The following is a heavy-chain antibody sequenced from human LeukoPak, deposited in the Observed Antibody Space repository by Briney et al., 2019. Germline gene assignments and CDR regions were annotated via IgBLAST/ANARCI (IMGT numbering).Heavy chain of an antibody. CDR3: ARHSSGWYSSDAFDI. D-gene: IGHD6-19*01. Sequence: ASVKVSCKASGYTFTSYGISWVRQAPGQGLEWMGWISAYNGNTNYAQKLQGRVPMTTDTSTSTAYMELRSLRSDDTAVYYCARHSSGWYSSDAFDIWGQGTMVTVSS. CDR2: ISAYNGNT. J-gene: IGHJ3*02. V-gene: IGHV1-18*01. CDR1: GYTFTSYG.